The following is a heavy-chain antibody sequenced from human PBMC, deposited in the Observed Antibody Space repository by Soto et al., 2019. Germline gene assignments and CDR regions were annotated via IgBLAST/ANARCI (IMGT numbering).Heavy chain of an antibody. CDR1: GGSITGYY. V-gene: IGHV4-59*08. CDR3: TTEAYDNSGSLAFDI. CDR2: IFHTGTT. Sequence: SETLPLTCTVSGGSITGYYWSWIRQPPGKGLEWIGYIFHTGTTSYNPSLKXRXTLSXXXXQSQFSLKLNSVTAADTAVYYCTTEAYDNSGSLAFDIWGPGTLVTVSS. J-gene: IGHJ3*02. D-gene: IGHD3-22*01.